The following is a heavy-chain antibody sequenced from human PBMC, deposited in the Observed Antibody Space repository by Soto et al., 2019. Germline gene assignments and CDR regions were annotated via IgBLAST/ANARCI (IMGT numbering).Heavy chain of an antibody. CDR1: GFTFADYA. CDR3: ARTPAAMIADRYNWFDS. V-gene: IGHV3-30*01. D-gene: IGHD3-16*01. J-gene: IGHJ5*01. Sequence: GGSLRLSCVASGFTFADYAMHWVRRIPGKGLEWVAVISYSGDRQYYAESVKGRFTISRDNSKKTLYLQMFSLTSEDSAVFYCARTPAAMIADRYNWFDSWGPGTQVTVSS. CDR2: ISYSGDRQ.